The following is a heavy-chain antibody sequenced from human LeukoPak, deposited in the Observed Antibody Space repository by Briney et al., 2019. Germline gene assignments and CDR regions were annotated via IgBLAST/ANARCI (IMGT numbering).Heavy chain of an antibody. D-gene: IGHD3-22*01. V-gene: IGHV3-33*06. J-gene: IGHJ5*02. CDR3: AKDWRYYDSRSGFDP. Sequence: PGRSLRLSCAASGFTFSSYGVHWVRQAPGKGLEWVAVIWYDGSNKYYADSVKGRFTISRDNSKNTLYLQMNSLRAEDTAVYYCAKDWRYYDSRSGFDPWGQGTLVTVSS. CDR2: IWYDGSNK. CDR1: GFTFSSYG.